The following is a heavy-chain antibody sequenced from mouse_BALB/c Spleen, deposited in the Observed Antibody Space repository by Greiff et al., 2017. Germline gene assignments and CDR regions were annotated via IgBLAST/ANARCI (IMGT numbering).Heavy chain of an antibody. CDR3: ARPLYYRYDVAWFAY. J-gene: IGHJ3*01. Sequence: EVHLVESGGGLVQPGGSRKLSCAASGFTFSSFGMHWVRQAPEKGLEWVAYISSGSSTIYYADTVKGRFTISRDNPKNTLFLQMTSLRSEDTAMYYCARPLYYRYDVAWFAYWGQGTLVTVSA. CDR1: GFTFSSFG. V-gene: IGHV5-17*02. D-gene: IGHD2-14*01. CDR2: ISSGSSTI.